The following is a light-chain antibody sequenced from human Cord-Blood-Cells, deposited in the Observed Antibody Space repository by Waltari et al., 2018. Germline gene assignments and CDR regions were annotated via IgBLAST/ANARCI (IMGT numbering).Light chain of an antibody. CDR2: EVS. J-gene: IGLJ1*01. Sequence: QSALTQPPSASGPPGQSVTLSRTGTSRAVAGSTHFSWYPQHPGKAPKLMIYEVSKRPSGVPDRFSGSKSGNTASLTVSGLQAEDEADYYCSSYAGSNNFVFGTGTKVTVL. V-gene: IGLV2-8*01. CDR1: SRAVAGSTH. CDR3: SSYAGSNNFV.